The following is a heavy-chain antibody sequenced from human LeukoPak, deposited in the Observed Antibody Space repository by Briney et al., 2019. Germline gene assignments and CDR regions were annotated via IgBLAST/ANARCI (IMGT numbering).Heavy chain of an antibody. D-gene: IGHD4-23*01. CDR3: ARDLGGHVGNVAFDY. CDR2: IYYSGST. J-gene: IGHJ4*02. V-gene: IGHV4-39*07. Sequence: PSETLSLTCSVSGGSITSSLSYWGWIRQPPGKGLEWIGSIYYSGSTYYSPSLKSRVTISVDTSKNQFSLKLTSVTAADTAVYYCARDLGGHVGNVAFDYWGQGTLVTVSS. CDR1: GGSITSSLSY.